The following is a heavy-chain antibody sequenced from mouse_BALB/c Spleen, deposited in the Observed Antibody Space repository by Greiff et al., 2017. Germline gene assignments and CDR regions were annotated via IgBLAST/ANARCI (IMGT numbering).Heavy chain of an antibody. D-gene: IGHD1-1*01. J-gene: IGHJ2*01. CDR1: GYTFTSYW. V-gene: IGHV1S127*01. CDR3: TRDYYGSSYGYFDY. CDR2: IDPSDSYT. Sequence: QVQLQQPGAELVKPGASVKMSCKASGYTFTSYWMHWVKQRPGQGLEWIGVIDPSDSYTSYNQKFKGKATLTVDTSSSTAYMQLSSLTSEDSAVYYCTRDYYGSSYGYFDYWGQGTTRTVSS.